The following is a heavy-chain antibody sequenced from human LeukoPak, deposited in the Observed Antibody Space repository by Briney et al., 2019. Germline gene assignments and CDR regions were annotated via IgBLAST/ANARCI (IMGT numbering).Heavy chain of an antibody. V-gene: IGHV3-33*06. Sequence: GRSLRLSCAASGFTFSSYGMHWVRQAPGKGLEWVALIWFDGSNKYYADSVKGRFTISRDNSKNTLYLQMNSLRAEDTAVYYCAKEDSSRYGFDIWGQATMVTVSS. CDR3: AKEDSSRYGFDI. CDR1: GFTFSSYG. D-gene: IGHD6-13*01. J-gene: IGHJ3*02. CDR2: IWFDGSNK.